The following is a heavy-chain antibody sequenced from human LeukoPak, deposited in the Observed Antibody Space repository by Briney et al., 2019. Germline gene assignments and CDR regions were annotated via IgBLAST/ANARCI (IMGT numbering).Heavy chain of an antibody. CDR2: ISTSSSTI. Sequence: PGGSLRLSCAASGFTLRTYTMNWVRQAPGKGLEWVSYISTSSSTIYYADSVKGRFTISRDNAKNSLFLQLNSLRAEDTAVYYCARGGYGDYGGLAMHWGQGTLVTVSS. V-gene: IGHV3-48*04. CDR1: GFTLRTYT. J-gene: IGHJ1*01. CDR3: ARGGYGDYGGLAMH. D-gene: IGHD4-17*01.